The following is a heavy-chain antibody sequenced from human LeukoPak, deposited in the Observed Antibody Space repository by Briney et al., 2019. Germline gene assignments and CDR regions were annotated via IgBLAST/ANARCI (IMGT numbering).Heavy chain of an antibody. CDR3: AREDGPGWLVSIDY. CDR1: GYTFTSYG. D-gene: IGHD5-24*01. CDR2: ISAYNGNT. Sequence: ASVKVSCEASGYTFTSYGISWVRQAPGQGLEWMGWISAYNGNTNYAQKLQGRVTMTTDTSTSTAYMELRSLRSDDTAVYYCAREDGPGWLVSIDYWGQGTLVTVSS. V-gene: IGHV1-18*01. J-gene: IGHJ4*02.